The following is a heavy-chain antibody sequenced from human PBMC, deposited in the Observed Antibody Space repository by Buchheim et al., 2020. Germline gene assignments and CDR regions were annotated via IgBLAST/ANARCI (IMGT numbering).Heavy chain of an antibody. CDR2: ISYDGSNK. V-gene: IGHV3-30*18. CDR3: AKGLGSDWFDP. J-gene: IGHJ5*02. D-gene: IGHD6-19*01. Sequence: QVQLVESGGGVVQPGRSLRLSCAASGFTFSSYGMHWVRQAPGKGPEWVAVISYDGSNKYYADSVKGRFTISRDNSKNTLYLQMNSLRAEDTAVYYCAKGLGSDWFDPWGQGTL. CDR1: GFTFSSYG.